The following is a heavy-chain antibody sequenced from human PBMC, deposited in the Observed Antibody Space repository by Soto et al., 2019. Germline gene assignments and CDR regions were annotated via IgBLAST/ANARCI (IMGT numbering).Heavy chain of an antibody. J-gene: IGHJ4*02. Sequence: GASVKVSCKASGYTFTSYGISWVRQAPGQGLEWMGWISAYNGNTNYAQKLQGRVTMTTDTSTSTAYMELRSLRSDDTAVYYCGRIDDFWSGYYHWFYFDYWGQGTLVTVSS. CDR1: GYTFTSYG. V-gene: IGHV1-18*01. CDR2: ISAYNGNT. CDR3: GRIDDFWSGYYHWFYFDY. D-gene: IGHD3-3*01.